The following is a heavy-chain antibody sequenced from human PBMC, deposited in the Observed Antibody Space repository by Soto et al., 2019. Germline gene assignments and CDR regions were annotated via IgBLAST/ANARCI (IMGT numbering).Heavy chain of an antibody. J-gene: IGHJ4*02. CDR2: IIPIFGTA. Sequence: QVQLVQSGAEVKKPGSSVKVSCKASGGTFSSYAISWVRQAPGQGLEWMGGIIPIFGTANYAQKFQGRVTITADESTSTAYMELSSLRSEDTAVYYCARDATPYVYVWGSYRYVLDYWGQGTLVTVSS. V-gene: IGHV1-69*01. D-gene: IGHD3-16*02. CDR1: GGTFSSYA. CDR3: ARDATPYVYVWGSYRYVLDY.